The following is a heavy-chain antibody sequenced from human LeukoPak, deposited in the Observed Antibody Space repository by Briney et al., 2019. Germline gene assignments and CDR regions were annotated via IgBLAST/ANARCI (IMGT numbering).Heavy chain of an antibody. J-gene: IGHJ4*02. CDR1: GFTFDDYG. V-gene: IGHV3-20*04. CDR3: ARFALKTPPTD. CDR2: INWNGGST. Sequence: GGSLRLSCAASGFTFDDYGMSWVRQAPGKGLEWVSGINWNGGSTGYADSVKGRFTISRDNAKNSLFLQMNSLRAEDTAVYYCARFALKTPPTDWGQGTLVTVSS.